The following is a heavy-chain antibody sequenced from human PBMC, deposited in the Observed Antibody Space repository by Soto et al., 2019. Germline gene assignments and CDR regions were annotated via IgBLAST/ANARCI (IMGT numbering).Heavy chain of an antibody. J-gene: IGHJ6*02. CDR3: VKERYAQLWLEDYGMDV. D-gene: IGHD5-18*01. CDR1: GFTFSSYG. Sequence: QVQLVESGGGVVQPGRSLRLSCAASGFTFSSYGIHWVRQAPGKGLEWVALISYDGTDKYYADSVKGRFTISRDNSKNPRSLQMSSLGPEDTAVYYCVKERYAQLWLEDYGMDVWGQGTTVTV. V-gene: IGHV3-30*18. CDR2: ISYDGTDK.